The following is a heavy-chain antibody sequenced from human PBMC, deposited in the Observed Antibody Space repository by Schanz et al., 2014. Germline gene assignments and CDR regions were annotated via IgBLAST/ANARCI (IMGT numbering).Heavy chain of an antibody. CDR2: INPSGGST. D-gene: IGHD6-6*01. CDR3: GRGFSRSYIDF. J-gene: IGHJ4*02. CDR1: GYTFTTYY. Sequence: QVQLLQSGAEVKKPGASMKVSCKASGYTFTTYYMLWVRQAPGQGLEWMGIINPSGGSTRYGQKFQGRITVTTDTSTSTVYLELSSLRSDDTAGYYCGRGFSRSYIDFWGQGTLVTVSS. V-gene: IGHV1-46*03.